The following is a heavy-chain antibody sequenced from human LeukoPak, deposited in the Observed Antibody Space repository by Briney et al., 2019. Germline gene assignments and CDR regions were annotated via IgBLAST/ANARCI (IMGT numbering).Heavy chain of an antibody. V-gene: IGHV1-18*01. CDR3: ARDLLGVGGFTHNGFAP. Sequence: GASVKVSCKASGYTFTSYGISWVRQAPGQGLEWMGWISAYNGNTNYAQKLQGRVTMTTDTSTSTAYMELRSLRSDDTAVYYCARDLLGVGGFTHNGFAPGGEEPLVPVS. J-gene: IGHJ5*02. CDR2: ISAYNGNT. CDR1: GYTFTSYG. D-gene: IGHD3-16*01.